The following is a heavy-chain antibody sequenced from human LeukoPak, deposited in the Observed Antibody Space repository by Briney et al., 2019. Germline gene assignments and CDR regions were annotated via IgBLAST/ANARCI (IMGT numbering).Heavy chain of an antibody. CDR1: GFTFTNYW. CDR2: ISLLGNET. V-gene: IGHV3-74*01. Sequence: GGSLRLSCTASGFTFTNYWMHWVRQARGKGLAWVPRISLLGNETNYADSVKGRFTISRDNAKNTLYLQMRGLRAEDTAVYYCARGVYGNFDYWGQGALVTVSS. D-gene: IGHD3-10*01. CDR3: ARGVYGNFDY. J-gene: IGHJ4*02.